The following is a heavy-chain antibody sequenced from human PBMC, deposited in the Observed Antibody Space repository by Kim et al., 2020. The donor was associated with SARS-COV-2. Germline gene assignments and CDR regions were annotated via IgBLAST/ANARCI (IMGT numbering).Heavy chain of an antibody. Sequence: SETLSLTCAVYGGSFSGHYWSWIRQPPGKGLEWIGEIHQSGSTNYTPSLKSRVILSVDTSKNQFSLKLTSVTAADTGFYYCARGRAGVVPAPVLGIGPHYGYFIMDVWGHGTTVTVSS. CDR3: ARGRAGVVPAPVLGIGPHYGYFIMDV. CDR2: IHQSGST. D-gene: IGHD2-2*02. J-gene: IGHJ6*02. CDR1: GGSFSGHY. V-gene: IGHV4-34*01.